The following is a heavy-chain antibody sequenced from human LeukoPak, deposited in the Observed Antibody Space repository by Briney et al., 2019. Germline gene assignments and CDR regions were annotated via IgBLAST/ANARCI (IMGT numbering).Heavy chain of an antibody. CDR1: GFTFSSYS. CDR2: ISSGSSTI. CDR3: ARSSGSWYYFDY. Sequence: GGSLRLSCAASGFTFSSYSMNWVRQAPGKGLEWVSYISSGSSTIYYADSVKGRFTISRDNAKNSLYLQMNSLRAEDTAVYYCARSSGSWYYFDYWGQGTLVTVSS. V-gene: IGHV3-48*04. J-gene: IGHJ4*02. D-gene: IGHD6-13*01.